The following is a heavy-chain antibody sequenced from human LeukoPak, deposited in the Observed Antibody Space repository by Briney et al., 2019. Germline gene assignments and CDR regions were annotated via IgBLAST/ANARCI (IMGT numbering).Heavy chain of an antibody. D-gene: IGHD3-22*01. CDR2: ITSSSRTI. CDR3: ARVGDSSGFDAFDI. V-gene: IGHV3-48*04. CDR1: GFTFSDYS. J-gene: IGHJ3*02. Sequence: GGSLRLSCAASGFTFSDYSMNWVRQAPGKGLEWVSYITSSSRTIYYADSVKGRFTISRDNAKNSLYLQMNSLRAEDTAVYYCARVGDSSGFDAFDIWGQGTMVTVSS.